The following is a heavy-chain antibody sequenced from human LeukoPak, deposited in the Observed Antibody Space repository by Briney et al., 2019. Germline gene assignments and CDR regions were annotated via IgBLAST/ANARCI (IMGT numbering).Heavy chain of an antibody. J-gene: IGHJ4*02. CDR1: GGSISSSSYY. CDR2: IYYSGST. V-gene: IGHV4-39*01. Sequence: SETLSLTCTVSGGSISSSSYYWGWIRQPPGKGLEWIGSIYYSGSTYYNPSLKSRVTISVDTSKNQLSLKLSSVTAADTAVYYCASGIYSSGWYSFDYWGQGTLVTVSS. CDR3: ASGIYSSGWYSFDY. D-gene: IGHD6-19*01.